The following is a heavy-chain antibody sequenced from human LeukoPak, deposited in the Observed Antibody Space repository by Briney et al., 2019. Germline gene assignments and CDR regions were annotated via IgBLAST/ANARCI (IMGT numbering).Heavy chain of an antibody. Sequence: GASVKVSCKASGGTFSSYAISWVRQAPGQGLEWMGRIIPILGIANYAQKFQGRVTITADKSTSTAYMELRSLRSDDTAVYYCARVTSLWFGELENIGAFDIWGQGTMVTVSS. CDR3: ARVTSLWFGELENIGAFDI. J-gene: IGHJ3*02. D-gene: IGHD3-10*01. CDR1: GGTFSSYA. CDR2: IIPILGIA. V-gene: IGHV1-69*04.